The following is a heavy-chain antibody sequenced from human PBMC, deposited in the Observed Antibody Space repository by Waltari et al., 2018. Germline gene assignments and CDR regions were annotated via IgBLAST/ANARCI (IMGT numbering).Heavy chain of an antibody. D-gene: IGHD4-17*01. CDR3: ARDGHAVTSAAFDY. Sequence: QVQLVESGGGVVQPGRSLRLSCAASGFTFSSYAMHWVRQAPGKVLEWVAVISYDGSNKYYADSVKGRFTISRDNSKNTLYLQMNSLRAEDTAVYYCARDGHAVTSAAFDYWGQGTLVTVSS. CDR1: GFTFSSYA. J-gene: IGHJ4*02. V-gene: IGHV3-30-3*01. CDR2: ISYDGSNK.